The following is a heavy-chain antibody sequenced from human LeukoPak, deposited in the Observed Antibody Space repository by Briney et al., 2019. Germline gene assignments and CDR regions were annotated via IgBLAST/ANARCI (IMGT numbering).Heavy chain of an antibody. V-gene: IGHV3-11*01. Sequence: PGGSLRLSCVASGFTFSDYYMSWIRQAPGKGLEWVSYISSSGSTIYYADSVKGRFTISRDNAKNSLYLQMNSLRAEDTAVYYCARVEGTVTTSNYYFDYWGQGTLVTVSS. CDR3: ARVEGTVTTSNYYFDY. CDR1: GFTFSDYY. CDR2: ISSSGSTI. D-gene: IGHD4-17*01. J-gene: IGHJ4*02.